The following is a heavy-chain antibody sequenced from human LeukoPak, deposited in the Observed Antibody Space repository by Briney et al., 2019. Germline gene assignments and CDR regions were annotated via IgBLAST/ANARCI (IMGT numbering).Heavy chain of an antibody. J-gene: IGHJ6*02. D-gene: IGHD3-16*01. CDR2: IYSGGST. CDR1: GGSVSSGSYY. Sequence: ETLSLTCTVSGGSVSSGSYYWSWIRQPPGKGLEWVSVIYSGGSTYYADSVKGRFTISRHNSKNTLYLQMNSLRAEDTAVYYCARDGGGYYYYGMDVWGQGTTVTVSS. V-gene: IGHV3-53*04. CDR3: ARDGGGYYYYGMDV.